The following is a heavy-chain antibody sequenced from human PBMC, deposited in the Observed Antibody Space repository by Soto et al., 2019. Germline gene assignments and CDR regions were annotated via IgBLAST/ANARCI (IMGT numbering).Heavy chain of an antibody. D-gene: IGHD6-19*01. CDR1: GGSISSYY. CDR2: IYYSGST. Sequence: QVQLQESGPGLVKPSETLSLTCTVSGGSISSYYWSWIRQPPGKGLEWIGYIYYSGSTNYNPSLKSRVTISVDTSKNQFSLKLSSVTAADTAVYYCARHFPHINIAVAGIPIDYWGQGTLVTVSS. V-gene: IGHV4-59*08. J-gene: IGHJ4*02. CDR3: ARHFPHINIAVAGIPIDY.